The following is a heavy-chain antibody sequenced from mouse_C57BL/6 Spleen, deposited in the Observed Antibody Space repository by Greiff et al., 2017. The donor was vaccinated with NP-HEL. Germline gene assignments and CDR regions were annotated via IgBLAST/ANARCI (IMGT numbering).Heavy chain of an antibody. Sequence: VQLQQSGAELARPGASVKLSCKASGYTFTSYGISWVKQRTGQGLEWIGEIYPRSGNTYYNEKFKGKATLTADKSSSTAYMELRSLTSEDSAVYFGASVYCNSYAMDYWGQGTSVTVSS. CDR1: GYTFTSYG. J-gene: IGHJ4*01. CDR3: ASVYCNSYAMDY. CDR2: IYPRSGNT. D-gene: IGHD2-1*01. V-gene: IGHV1-81*01.